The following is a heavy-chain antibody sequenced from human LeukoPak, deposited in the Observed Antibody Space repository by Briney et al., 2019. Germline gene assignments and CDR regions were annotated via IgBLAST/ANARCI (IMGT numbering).Heavy chain of an antibody. Sequence: PGGSLRLSCAASGFTFSSYWMHWVRQTPGKGLVWVSRINSGGSGTSYADSVEGRFTISRDNAKNTLYLQMNSLKGEDTAVYYCATSLGPLAEYWGRGTLVTVSS. V-gene: IGHV3-74*01. CDR1: GFTFSSYW. CDR2: INSGGSGT. D-gene: IGHD7-27*01. J-gene: IGHJ4*02. CDR3: ATSLGPLAEY.